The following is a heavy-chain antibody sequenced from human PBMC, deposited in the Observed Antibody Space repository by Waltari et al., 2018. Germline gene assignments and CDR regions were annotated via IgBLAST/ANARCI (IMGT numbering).Heavy chain of an antibody. CDR3: ARAWISLILGATSAFDI. Sequence: QVQLQQWGAGRLKPSETLSLTCAFYGGSLSGYYWSWNRHPPGNGLEWIGEINHSGSTNYNPSLKSRVTISVDTSKTQFSLKLSSVTAADTAVYYCARAWISLILGATSAFDIWGQGTMVTVS. D-gene: IGHD1-26*01. V-gene: IGHV4-34*01. J-gene: IGHJ3*02. CDR1: GGSLSGYY. CDR2: INHSGST.